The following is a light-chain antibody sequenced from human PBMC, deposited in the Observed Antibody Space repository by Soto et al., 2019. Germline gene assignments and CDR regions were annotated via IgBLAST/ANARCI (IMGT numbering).Light chain of an antibody. V-gene: IGLV1-44*01. CDR3: AAWDDSLNGREV. J-gene: IGLJ1*01. Sequence: QSVLTQPPSASGTPGQRVTISCSGSSSNIGSNSVNWYQQLPGAAPKLLIYSNNQRPSGVPDRFSGSKSGTSASLAISGLHSEDEADYYCAAWDDSLNGREVFGTGTKLTVL. CDR2: SNN. CDR1: SSNIGSNS.